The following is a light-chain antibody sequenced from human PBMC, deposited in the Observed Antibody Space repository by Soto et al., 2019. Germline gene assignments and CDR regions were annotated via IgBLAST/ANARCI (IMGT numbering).Light chain of an antibody. V-gene: IGKV3D-11*02. CDR2: DAS. CDR3: QQRRSWQVT. J-gene: IGKJ5*01. CDR1: QSIKTY. Sequence: EIGLTQYPATLSLSPGEGATLSCRASQSIKTYLDWYQQKNGKAPRLLIYDASKRATGIPARLSGSGSGTNLTITISSMETEDFEVYYCQQRRSWQVTFGHGTRLEIK.